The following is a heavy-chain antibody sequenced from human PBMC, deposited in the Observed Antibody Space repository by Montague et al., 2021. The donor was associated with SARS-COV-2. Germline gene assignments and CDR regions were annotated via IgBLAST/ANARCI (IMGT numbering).Heavy chain of an antibody. D-gene: IGHD2-15*01. CDR1: GDSVSSNTAT. CDR3: ARTTTRMLYPENAFDI. V-gene: IGHV6-1*01. Sequence: CAISGDSVSSNTATWNWIRQSPSRGLEWLGRTYYRSKWYHDYAISLTSRITINPDTSKNQFSLQLSSVAPEDTAVFYCARTTTRMLYPENAFDIWGQGTMVTVSS. J-gene: IGHJ3*02. CDR2: TYYRSKWYH.